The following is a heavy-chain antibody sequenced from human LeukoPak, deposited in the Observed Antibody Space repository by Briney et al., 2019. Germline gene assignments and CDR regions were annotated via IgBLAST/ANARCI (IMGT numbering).Heavy chain of an antibody. CDR2: ISSGSSTI. J-gene: IGHJ4*02. V-gene: IGHV3-48*02. CDR3: ARDPPDY. Sequence: GGSLRLSCSASGFTFNSYSMNWVRQAPGKGLEWVSYISSGSSTIYYADSVKGRFTISRNNAKDSLYLQMNSLRDEDTAVYYCARDPPDYWGQGTLVTVSS. CDR1: GFTFNSYS.